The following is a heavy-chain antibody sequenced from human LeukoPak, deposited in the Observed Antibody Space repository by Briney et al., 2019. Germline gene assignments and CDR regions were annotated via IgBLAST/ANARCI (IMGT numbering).Heavy chain of an antibody. CDR3: ARSSGSYFRGADY. Sequence: GGSLRLSYAASGFTVSSNYMSWVRQAPGKGLEWVSVIYSGGSTYYADSVKGRFTISRDNSKNTLYLQMNSLRAEDTAVYYCARSSGSYFRGADYWGQGTLVTVSS. CDR2: IYSGGST. CDR1: GFTVSSNY. V-gene: IGHV3-66*01. D-gene: IGHD1-26*01. J-gene: IGHJ4*02.